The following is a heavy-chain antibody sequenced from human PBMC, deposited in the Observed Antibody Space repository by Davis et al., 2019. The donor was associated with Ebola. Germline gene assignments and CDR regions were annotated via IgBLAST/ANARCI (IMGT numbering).Heavy chain of an antibody. Sequence: GESLKISCAASGFTVSSNYMSWVRQAPGKGLEWVSVIYSGGSTYYADSLKGRFTISRDNSRNTLYLHMNSLRAEDTAVYYCASGVGYGPIDYWGQGTLVTVSS. CDR2: IYSGGST. D-gene: IGHD3-16*01. J-gene: IGHJ4*02. V-gene: IGHV3-66*01. CDR1: GFTVSSNY. CDR3: ASGVGYGPIDY.